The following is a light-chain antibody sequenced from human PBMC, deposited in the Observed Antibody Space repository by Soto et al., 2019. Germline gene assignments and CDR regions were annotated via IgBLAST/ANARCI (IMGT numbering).Light chain of an antibody. J-gene: IGKJ1*01. V-gene: IGKV3-11*01. CDR3: HQYHFTPGT. CDR1: QSVGSY. CDR2: DAS. Sequence: EIVLTQSPATLSLSPGERATLSCRASQSVGSYLAWYQQKPGQAPRLLIFDASNRVTGIPARFSGSGSGTDFTLTISSLQAEDVALYFCHQYHFTPGTFGQGTNVEI.